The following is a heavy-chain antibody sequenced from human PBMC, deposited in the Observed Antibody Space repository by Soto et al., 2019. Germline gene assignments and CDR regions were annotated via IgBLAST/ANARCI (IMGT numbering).Heavy chain of an antibody. Sequence: SETLSLTCTVSGGSIGSSAYYWGWIRQPPGKGLEWIGSVYYSGTTYYNPSLQSRVTVSVDTSKNHFSLKLSSVSAADTAVYYCARHSYGSGWYVTPIDYWGQGTLVTVSS. J-gene: IGHJ4*02. D-gene: IGHD6-19*01. V-gene: IGHV4-39*01. CDR2: VYYSGTT. CDR3: ARHSYGSGWYVTPIDY. CDR1: GGSIGSSAYY.